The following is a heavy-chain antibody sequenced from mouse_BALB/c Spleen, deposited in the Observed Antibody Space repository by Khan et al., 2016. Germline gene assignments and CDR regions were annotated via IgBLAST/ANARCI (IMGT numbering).Heavy chain of an antibody. CDR3: SRFRYANY. CDR2: RKTQTGEP. V-gene: IGHV9-1*02. Sequence: QIQLGQAGPELKKHGETVKIPCKASGYTLTKNGMNWVEQAPGKGLQWMGWRKTQTGEPTKTDDFKGRFAFSLETSASTAYLHINNLQHEYMSTCFCSRFRYANYCCQGTPLTVSS. J-gene: IGHJ2*01. CDR1: GYTLTKNG. D-gene: IGHD1-1*01.